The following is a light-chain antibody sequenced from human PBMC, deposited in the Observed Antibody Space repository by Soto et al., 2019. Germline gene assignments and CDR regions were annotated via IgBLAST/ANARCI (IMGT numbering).Light chain of an antibody. Sequence: EIVLTQSPATLSLSPGERTTNSCRTRQSVSSYLARYKQKPGQAPRLLIYEASNRATGIPARFRGSWFGTEFILTISCLGPEEFAVYYCQQRSNWLPVTFGQGTKVDIK. CDR3: QQRSNWLPVT. CDR1: QSVSSY. CDR2: EAS. J-gene: IGKJ1*01. V-gene: IGKV3-11*01.